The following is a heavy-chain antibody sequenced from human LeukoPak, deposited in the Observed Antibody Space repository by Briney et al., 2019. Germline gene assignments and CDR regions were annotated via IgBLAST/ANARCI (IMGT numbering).Heavy chain of an antibody. CDR1: GYTFTSYG. Sequence: ASVKVSCKASGYTFTSYGISWVRQAPGQGPELIGWISAYNGNTNYAQKLQGRVTMTTDTSTSKAYMELRSLRSDDTAVYYCARDPYDFWSGYYSWFDPWGQGALVTVSS. D-gene: IGHD3/OR15-3a*01. CDR2: ISAYNGNT. V-gene: IGHV1-18*01. J-gene: IGHJ5*02. CDR3: ARDPYDFWSGYYSWFDP.